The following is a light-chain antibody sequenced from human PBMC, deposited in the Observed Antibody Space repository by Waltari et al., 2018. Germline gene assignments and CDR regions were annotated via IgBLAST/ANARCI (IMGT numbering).Light chain of an antibody. CDR2: GAS. Sequence: DIQMTQSPSSLSASVGDRVSIPCRASQNIRTFLNLYQHKPGKAPKLLVYGASNLEGGVPSRFSGSGSGTDFILTISSLQPEDFATYYCLQSYRTPLTFGGGTKVEIK. V-gene: IGKV1-39*01. CDR1: QNIRTF. CDR3: LQSYRTPLT. J-gene: IGKJ4*01.